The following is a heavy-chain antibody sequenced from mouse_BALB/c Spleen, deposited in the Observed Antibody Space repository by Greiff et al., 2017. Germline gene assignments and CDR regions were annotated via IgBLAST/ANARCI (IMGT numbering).Heavy chain of an antibody. V-gene: IGHV1-54*03. CDR3: AREGDGNYAWFAY. CDR2: INPGSGGT. Sequence: QVQLKESGAELVRPGTSVKVSCKASGYAFTNYLIEWVKQRPGQGLEWIGVINPGSGGTNYNEKFKGKATLTADKSSSTAYMQLSSLTSDDSAVYFCAREGDGNYAWFAYWGQGTLVTVSA. D-gene: IGHD2-1*01. J-gene: IGHJ3*01. CDR1: GYAFTNYL.